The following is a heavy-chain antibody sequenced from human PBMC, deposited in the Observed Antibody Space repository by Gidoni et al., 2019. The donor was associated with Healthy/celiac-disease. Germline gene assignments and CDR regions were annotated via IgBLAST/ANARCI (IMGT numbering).Heavy chain of an antibody. CDR1: GFTFSSYG. D-gene: IGHD6-13*01. CDR2: IWYDGSNK. Sequence: QVQLVESGGGVVQPGRSLRLSCAASGFTFSSYGMHWVRQAPGKGLEWVAVIWYDGSNKYYADSVKGRFTISRDNSKNTLYLQMNSLRAEDTAVYYCARDQAAGTQSLDYWGQGTLVTVSS. J-gene: IGHJ4*02. CDR3: ARDQAAGTQSLDY. V-gene: IGHV3-33*01.